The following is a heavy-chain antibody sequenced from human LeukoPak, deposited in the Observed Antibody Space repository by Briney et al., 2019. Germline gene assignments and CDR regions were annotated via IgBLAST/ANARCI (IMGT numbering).Heavy chain of an antibody. J-gene: IGHJ3*02. CDR2: INPSGGST. Sequence: ASVKVSCKASGYTFTSYYMHWVRQAPGQGLEWMGIINPSGGSTSYAQKFQGGVTMTRDTSTSTVYMELSSLRSEDTAVYYCALTATANDAFDIWGQGTMVTVSS. CDR1: GYTFTSYY. D-gene: IGHD4-11*01. V-gene: IGHV1-46*01. CDR3: ALTATANDAFDI.